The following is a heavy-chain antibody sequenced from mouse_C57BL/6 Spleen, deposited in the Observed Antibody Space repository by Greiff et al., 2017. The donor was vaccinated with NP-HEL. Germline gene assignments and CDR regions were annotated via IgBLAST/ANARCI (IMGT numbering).Heavy chain of an antibody. Sequence: VQLQQSDAELAKPGASVKISCKVSGYTFTDHTIHWMQQRPEQGLEWIGYIYPRDGSTKYNETFKGKATLTADKSSSTAYMQLNSLTSEDSAVYFCARSEDYGSSYLYDFDYWGQGTTLTVSS. CDR2: IYPRDGST. CDR1: GYTFTDHT. CDR3: ARSEDYGSSYLYDFDY. V-gene: IGHV1-78*01. D-gene: IGHD1-1*01. J-gene: IGHJ2*01.